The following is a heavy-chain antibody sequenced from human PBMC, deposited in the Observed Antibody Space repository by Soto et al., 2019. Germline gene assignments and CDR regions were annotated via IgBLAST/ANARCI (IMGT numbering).Heavy chain of an antibody. V-gene: IGHV5-51*01. J-gene: IGHJ5*02. CDR2: IYPGDSDT. CDR1: GYSFTSHW. D-gene: IGHD6-13*01. CDR3: ASFREPGLPAAPFIHP. Sequence: PGESLKISCKGSGYSFTSHWIGWVRQMPGKGLEWMGIIYPGDSDTRYSPSFQGQVTISADKSISTAYLQWSSLKASDTAMYYCASFREPGLPAAPFIHPPGQATLVSVSS.